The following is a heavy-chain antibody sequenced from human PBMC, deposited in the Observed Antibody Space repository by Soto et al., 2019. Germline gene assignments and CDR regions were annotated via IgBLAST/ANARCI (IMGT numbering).Heavy chain of an antibody. CDR3: AKNGLDNSPSAIDS. Sequence: GGSLRLSCAAPGFTFRNNVLSWVRQAPGKGLDWVSGITGSGRDTYYADSVKGRFTISRDNSKNMVFLQMNSLRAEDTALYYCAKNGLDNSPSAIDSWGPGTLVTVSS. CDR1: GFTFRNNV. J-gene: IGHJ4*02. D-gene: IGHD2-8*01. V-gene: IGHV3-23*01. CDR2: ITGSGRDT.